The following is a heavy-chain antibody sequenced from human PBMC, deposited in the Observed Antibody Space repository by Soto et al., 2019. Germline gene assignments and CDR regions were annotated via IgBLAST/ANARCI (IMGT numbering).Heavy chain of an antibody. CDR3: ARNIAARPYYFDY. CDR2: IYYSGST. V-gene: IGHV4-59*01. Sequence: SETLSLTCTVSGGSISSYYWSWVRQPPGKGLEWIGYIYYSGSTNYNPSLKSRVTISVDTPKNQFSLKLSSVTTADTAVYYCARNIAARPYYFDYWGQGTLVTVSS. D-gene: IGHD6-6*01. CDR1: GGSISSYY. J-gene: IGHJ4*02.